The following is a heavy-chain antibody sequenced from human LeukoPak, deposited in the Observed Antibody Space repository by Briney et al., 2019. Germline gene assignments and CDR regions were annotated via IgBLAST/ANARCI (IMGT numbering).Heavy chain of an antibody. CDR3: AREAVVVPAAIGYWFDP. V-gene: IGHV3-21*01. Sequence: GGSLRLSCAASGFTFSSYSMNWVRQAPGKGLEWVSSISSSSSYIYYADSVKGRFTISRDNAKNSLYLQMNSLSAEDTAVYYCAREAVVVPAAIGYWFDPWGQGTLVTVSS. CDR1: GFTFSSYS. J-gene: IGHJ5*02. D-gene: IGHD2-2*01. CDR2: ISSSSSYI.